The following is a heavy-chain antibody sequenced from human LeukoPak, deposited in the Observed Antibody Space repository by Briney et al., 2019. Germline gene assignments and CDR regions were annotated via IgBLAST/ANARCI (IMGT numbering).Heavy chain of an antibody. J-gene: IGHJ4*02. V-gene: IGHV1-8*01. CDR2: RSPNSGTT. CDR1: GYTLIRHY. Sequence: ASLKLSCKASGYTLIRHYVKRARHATGQGLEWRGWRSPNSGTTGYAQKLPGRVTMTWNTSKSPAYAALSRLRSLCTAVYSCSRGPEWLLHYWGQGTLVTVSS. CDR3: SRGPEWLLHY. D-gene: IGHD3-22*01.